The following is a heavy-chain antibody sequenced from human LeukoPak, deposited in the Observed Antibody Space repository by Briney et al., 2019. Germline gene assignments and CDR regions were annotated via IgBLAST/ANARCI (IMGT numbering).Heavy chain of an antibody. CDR1: GFTFSDYG. Sequence: PGGSLRLSCAASGFTFSDYGMHWVRQAPGKGLEWVTIISYDGSSKYYADSVKGRFIISRDNSKNTLYLQMNSLRAEDTAVYYCARDGLPYYDILTGYSIAPIDYWGQGTLVTVSS. D-gene: IGHD3-9*01. J-gene: IGHJ4*02. CDR3: ARDGLPYYDILTGYSIAPIDY. V-gene: IGHV3-30*03. CDR2: ISYDGSSK.